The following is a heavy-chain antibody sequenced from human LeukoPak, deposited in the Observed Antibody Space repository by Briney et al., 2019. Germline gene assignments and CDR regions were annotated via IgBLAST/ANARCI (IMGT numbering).Heavy chain of an antibody. J-gene: IGHJ4*02. CDR3: ARANNAGGFDY. CDR1: GFTFSSYS. V-gene: IGHV3-21*01. D-gene: IGHD3-16*01. Sequence: GGSLRPSCAASGFTFSSYSMNWVRQAPGKGLEWVSSISSSSSYIYYADSVKGRFTISRDNAKNSLYLQMNSLRAEDTAVYYCARANNAGGFDYWGQGTLVTVSS. CDR2: ISSSSSYI.